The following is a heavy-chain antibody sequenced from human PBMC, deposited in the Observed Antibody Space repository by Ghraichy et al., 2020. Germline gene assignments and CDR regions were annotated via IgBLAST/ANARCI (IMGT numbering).Heavy chain of an antibody. CDR2: ISAYNGNT. D-gene: IGHD4-17*01. J-gene: IGHJ2*01. CDR1: GYTFTSYG. Sequence: ASVKVSCKASGYTFTSYGISWVRQAPGQGLEWMGWISAYNGNTNYAQKLQGRVTMTTDTSTSTAYMELRSLRSDDTAVYYCARDLATVKDWYFDLWGRGTLVTVSS. CDR3: ARDLATVKDWYFDL. V-gene: IGHV1-18*01.